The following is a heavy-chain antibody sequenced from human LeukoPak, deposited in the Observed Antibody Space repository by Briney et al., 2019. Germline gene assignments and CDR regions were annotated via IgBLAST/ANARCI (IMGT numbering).Heavy chain of an antibody. CDR2: SRNRAKSYTT. J-gene: IGHJ5*02. Sequence: GGSLRLSCAVSGFTFSDHYMDWVRRAPGKGLEWVGRSRNRAKSYTTDYAASVKGRFTISRDDSKSTLYLQMNSLETEDTAVYYCSRDATGDRWGQGTLVSVSS. CDR3: SRDATGDR. CDR1: GFTFSDHY. V-gene: IGHV3-72*01.